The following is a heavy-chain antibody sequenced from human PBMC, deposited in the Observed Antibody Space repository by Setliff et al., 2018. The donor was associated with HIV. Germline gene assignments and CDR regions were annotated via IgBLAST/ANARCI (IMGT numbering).Heavy chain of an antibody. D-gene: IGHD6-19*01. CDR2: INPSGAIT. CDR1: GYIFTSYY. Sequence: ASVKVSCKASGYIFTSYYVHWVRQAPGQGLEWMGIINPSGAITSYAQKFQGRVTMTRDMSTSTVYMELSSLRSEDTAVYYCARDSVYSSVTWERYYYQYMDGWGKGTTFTVSS. V-gene: IGHV1-46*01. CDR3: ARDSVYSSVTWERYYYQYMDG. J-gene: IGHJ6*03.